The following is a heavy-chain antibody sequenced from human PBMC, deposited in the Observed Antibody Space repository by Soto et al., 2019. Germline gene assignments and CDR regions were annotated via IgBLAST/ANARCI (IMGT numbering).Heavy chain of an antibody. CDR3: ARLYCSSTSCYGYNWFDP. J-gene: IGHJ5*02. D-gene: IGHD2-2*01. V-gene: IGHV6-1*01. CDR2: TYYRSKWYN. CDR1: GYSVSSNSAA. Sequence: QTRSLTWVISGYSVSSNSAAWNLIRQSPSRGLEWLGRTYYRSKWYNDYAVSVKSRITINPDTSKNQFSLQLNSVTPEDTAVYYCARLYCSSTSCYGYNWFDPWGQGTLVTVSS.